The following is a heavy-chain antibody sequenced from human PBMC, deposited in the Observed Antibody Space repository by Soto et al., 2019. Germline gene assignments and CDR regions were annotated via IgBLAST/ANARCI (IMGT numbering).Heavy chain of an antibody. CDR1: GFTFSSYG. CDR3: ARDTSTRATIDY. J-gene: IGHJ4*02. V-gene: IGHV3-30*03. Sequence: GGSLRLSCAVSGFTFSSYGMHWVRQAPGKGLEWVAVILYDGSNKYYADSVKGRFTISRDNSKNTLYLQMNSLRAEDTAVYYCARDTSTRATIDYWGQGTLVTVSS. CDR2: ILYDGSNK. D-gene: IGHD5-12*01.